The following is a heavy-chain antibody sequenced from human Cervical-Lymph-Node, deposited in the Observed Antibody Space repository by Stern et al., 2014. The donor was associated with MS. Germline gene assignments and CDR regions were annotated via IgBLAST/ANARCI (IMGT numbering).Heavy chain of an antibody. V-gene: IGHV4-31*03. D-gene: IGHD3-3*01. CDR3: ARGSREVLLPRFYFDY. J-gene: IGHJ4*02. Sequence: QLQLQESGPGLVKPSQTLSLPCTVSGGSISSGNYYWSWIRQHPGKGLEWIGSIYHSGSTYYNPPLKSRVTTSIDTSKNQFSLKLSSVTAADTAVYYCARGSREVLLPRFYFDYWGQGTLVTVSS. CDR2: IYHSGST. CDR1: GGSISSGNYY.